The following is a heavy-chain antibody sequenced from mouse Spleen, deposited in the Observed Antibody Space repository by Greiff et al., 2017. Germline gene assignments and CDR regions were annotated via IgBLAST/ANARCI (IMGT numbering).Heavy chain of an antibody. D-gene: IGHD2-1*01. V-gene: IGHV1-42*01. CDR1: GYSFTGYY. Sequence: EVQLQESGPELVKPGASVKISCKASGYSFTGYYMNWVKQSPEKSLEWIGEINPSTGGTTYNQKFKAKATLTVDKSSSTAYMQLKSLTSEDSAVYYCARSGNYRYWYFDVWGAGTTVTVSS. J-gene: IGHJ1*01. CDR2: INPSTGGT. CDR3: ARSGNYRYWYFDV.